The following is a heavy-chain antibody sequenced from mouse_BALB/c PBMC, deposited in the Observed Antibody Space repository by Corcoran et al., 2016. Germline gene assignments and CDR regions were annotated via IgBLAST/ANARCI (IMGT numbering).Heavy chain of an antibody. CDR3: ARNGDGYYYFDY. D-gene: IGHD2-3*01. CDR2: INTHSGVP. Sequence: QIQLVQSGPELKKPGETVRISCKASGYTFTTAGMQWVQKMPGKGLKWIGWINTHSGVPKYAEDFKGRFAFSLETSASTAYLQISNLKHEDTATYFCARNGDGYYYFDYWGQGTTLTVSS. V-gene: IGHV9-4*02. CDR1: GYTFTTAG. J-gene: IGHJ2*01.